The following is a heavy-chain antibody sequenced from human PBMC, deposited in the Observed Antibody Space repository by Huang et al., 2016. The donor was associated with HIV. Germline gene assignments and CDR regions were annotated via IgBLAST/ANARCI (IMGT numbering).Heavy chain of an antibody. CDR3: ATVDYYDTSGPQRGYFDN. D-gene: IGHD3-22*01. Sequence: QVQLVQSGAEVKKPGSSVKVSCKASGGSFRNFAIGWVRQAPGQGLEWMGGIIPTLGTANYGQKCQGRVTIIADESTSTAYMELSSLRSEDTAVYYCATVDYYDTSGPQRGYFDNWGQGTLVTVSS. CDR2: IIPTLGTA. CDR1: GGSFRNFA. V-gene: IGHV1-69*01. J-gene: IGHJ4*02.